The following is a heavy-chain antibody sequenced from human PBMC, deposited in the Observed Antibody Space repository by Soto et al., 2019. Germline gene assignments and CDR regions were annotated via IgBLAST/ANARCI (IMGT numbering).Heavy chain of an antibody. Sequence: GGSLRLSCAASGFTFSSYSMNWVRQAPGKGLEWVSYISSSSSTIYYADSVKGRFTISRDNAKNSLYLQMNSLRAEDTAVYHCARDGGPEYYDFWSGYYTANYYYYYMDVWGKGTTVTVSS. D-gene: IGHD3-3*01. CDR1: GFTFSSYS. CDR3: ARDGGPEYYDFWSGYYTANYYYYYMDV. J-gene: IGHJ6*03. V-gene: IGHV3-48*01. CDR2: ISSSSSTI.